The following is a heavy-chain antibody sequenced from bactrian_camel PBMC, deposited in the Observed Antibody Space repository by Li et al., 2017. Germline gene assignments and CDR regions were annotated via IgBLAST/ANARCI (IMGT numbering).Heavy chain of an antibody. J-gene: IGHJ4*01. CDR2: IYTGAGNT. CDR1: GYTYSSYC. CDR3: ATATRSLRCMMVDFNY. Sequence: HVQLVESGGDSVQAGGSLRLSCAASGYTYSSYCMGWFRRSPGKEREWVAKIYTGAGNTDYADSVKGRFAISQDNTGNTVYLQMNSLKPEDTAVYYCATATRSLRCMMVDFNYWGQGTQVTVSS. D-gene: IGHD5*01. V-gene: IGHV3S1*01.